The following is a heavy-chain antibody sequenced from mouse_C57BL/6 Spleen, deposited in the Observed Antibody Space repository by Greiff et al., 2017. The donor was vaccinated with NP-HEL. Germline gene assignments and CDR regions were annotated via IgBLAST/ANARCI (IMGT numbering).Heavy chain of an antibody. Sequence: VQLQQSGPVLVKPGASVKMSCKASGYTFTDYYMNWVKQSHGKSLEWIGVINPYNGGTSYNQKFKGKATLTVDKSSSTAYMELNSLTSEDSAVYYCARDDYDNDYDAMDYWGQGTSVTVSS. CDR3: ARDDYDNDYDAMDY. CDR1: GYTFTDYY. V-gene: IGHV1-19*01. D-gene: IGHD2-4*01. CDR2: INPYNGGT. J-gene: IGHJ4*01.